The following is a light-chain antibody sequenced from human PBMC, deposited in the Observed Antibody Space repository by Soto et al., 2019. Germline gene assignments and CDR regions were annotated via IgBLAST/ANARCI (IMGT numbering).Light chain of an antibody. J-gene: IGKJ3*01. Sequence: DIQMTQSPSSLSASVGDRVTITCQASQDISNYLNWYQQKPGKAPKLLIYDASNLETGVPSRFTGSGSGTDFTFTISSLQHEDIATYYCQQYDNLPITFGHGTKVDIK. CDR3: QQYDNLPIT. CDR2: DAS. V-gene: IGKV1-33*01. CDR1: QDISNY.